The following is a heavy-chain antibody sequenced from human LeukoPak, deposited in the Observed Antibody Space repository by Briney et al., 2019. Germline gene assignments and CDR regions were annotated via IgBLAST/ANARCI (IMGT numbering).Heavy chain of an antibody. CDR3: ARGTRDGYNPTFDY. Sequence: SQTLSLTCAISGDSVSTNSAAWNWIRQSPSRGLEWLGRTHYTSKWYNDYALSMKGRITINPDTSKNQFSLQLNSVTPEDTALYYCARGTRDGYNPTFDYWGQGTLVTVSS. CDR2: THYTSKWYN. D-gene: IGHD5-24*01. J-gene: IGHJ4*02. V-gene: IGHV6-1*01. CDR1: GDSVSTNSAA.